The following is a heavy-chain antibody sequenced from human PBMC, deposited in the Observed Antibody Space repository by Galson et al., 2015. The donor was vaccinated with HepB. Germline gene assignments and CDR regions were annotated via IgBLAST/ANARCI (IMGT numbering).Heavy chain of an antibody. CDR2: IDAGNGNT. D-gene: IGHD3-3*01. J-gene: IGHJ4*02. V-gene: IGHV1-3*01. CDR1: GYTFTSYA. Sequence: SVKVSCKASGYTFTSYAMHWVRQAPGQRLEWMGWIDAGNGNTKYSQKFQGRVTITRDTSASIAYMELSSLRSEDTAVYYCARGPRITIFGVVEVYFDYWGQGTLVTVSS. CDR3: ARGPRITIFGVVEVYFDY.